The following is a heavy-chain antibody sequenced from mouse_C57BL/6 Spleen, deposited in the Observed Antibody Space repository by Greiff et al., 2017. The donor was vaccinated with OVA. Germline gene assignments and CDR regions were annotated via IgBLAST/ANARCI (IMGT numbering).Heavy chain of an antibody. CDR1: GYTFTSYW. Sequence: VQLQQPGAELVKPGASVKLSCKASGYTFTSYWMHWVKQRPGQGLEWIGMIHPNSGSTNYNEKFKSKATLTVDKSSSTAYLQLSSLTSEDSAVYYCAVYYSFDRGETYFDYWGQGTTLTVSS. J-gene: IGHJ2*01. CDR3: AVYYSFDRGETYFDY. CDR2: IHPNSGST. V-gene: IGHV1-64*01. D-gene: IGHD2-12*01.